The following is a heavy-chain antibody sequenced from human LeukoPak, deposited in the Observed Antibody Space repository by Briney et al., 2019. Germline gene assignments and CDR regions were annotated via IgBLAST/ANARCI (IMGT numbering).Heavy chain of an antibody. Sequence: GGSLRLSCAASRSTFSSYGMHWVRQAPGKGLEWVAYIQYDGSNEQYADSVKGRFSISRDSSKNILYLQMNSLRAEDTAVYYCAKDRCSNGVGCYYYYMDVWGKGTTVTISS. J-gene: IGHJ6*03. CDR1: RSTFSSYG. CDR2: IQYDGSNE. D-gene: IGHD2-8*01. CDR3: AKDRCSNGVGCYYYYMDV. V-gene: IGHV3-30*02.